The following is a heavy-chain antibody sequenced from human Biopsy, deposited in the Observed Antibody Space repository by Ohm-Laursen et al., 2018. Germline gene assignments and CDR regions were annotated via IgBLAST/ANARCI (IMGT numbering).Heavy chain of an antibody. CDR3: AKINPSSIYYYYGMDV. CDR2: ISDSGGST. Sequence: SLRLSCTASGFTFSSFAMSWVRQAPGKGLVWVSGISDSGGSTHYADSVKGRFSISRDTSKDSLYLQLNSLRAEDTALYYCAKINPSSIYYYYGMDVWGQGTTVTVSS. CDR1: GFTFSSFA. V-gene: IGHV3-23*01. J-gene: IGHJ6*02.